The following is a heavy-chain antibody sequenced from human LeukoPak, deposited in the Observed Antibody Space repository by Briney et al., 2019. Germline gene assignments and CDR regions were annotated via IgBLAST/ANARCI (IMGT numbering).Heavy chain of an antibody. CDR1: GFTVSSID. Sequence: PGGSLRLSCAASGFTVSSIDMSWVRQAPGKGLEWVSVIYSGGTTYYADSVKGRFTISRDNSKNTLYLQMNSLRAEDTAVYYCAKDPMVRGVINGMDVWGQGTTVIVSS. D-gene: IGHD3-10*01. V-gene: IGHV3-53*01. CDR3: AKDPMVRGVINGMDV. CDR2: IYSGGTT. J-gene: IGHJ6*02.